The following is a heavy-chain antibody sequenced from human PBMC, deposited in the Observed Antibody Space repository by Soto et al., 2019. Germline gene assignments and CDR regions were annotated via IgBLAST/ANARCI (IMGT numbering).Heavy chain of an antibody. J-gene: IGHJ5*02. CDR3: ARGVRKPRYSSSWYKNWNPS. CDR1: GGSISSYY. Sequence: SETLSLTCTVSGGSISSYYWSWIRQPPGKGLEWIGYIYYSGSTNYNPSLKSRVTISVDTSKNQFSLKLSSVTAADTAVYYCARGVRKPRYSSSWYKNWNPSWGQGTLVTVSS. CDR2: IYYSGST. D-gene: IGHD6-13*01. V-gene: IGHV4-59*01.